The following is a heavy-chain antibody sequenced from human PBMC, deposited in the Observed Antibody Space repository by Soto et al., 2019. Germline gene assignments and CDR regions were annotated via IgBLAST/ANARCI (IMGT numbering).Heavy chain of an antibody. J-gene: IGHJ4*02. CDR1: GYTFPQRY. CDR2: VTPFNGDV. Sequence: ASVKVSCKASGYTFPQRYLHWVLQAPGQALEWMGWVTPFNGDVNYAQKFQERVTITRDGSLNTAYMEMSSLRSEDTAMYYCATGGAGPAPFTWELPDHWGQGTLVTVSS. V-gene: IGHV1-45*02. D-gene: IGHD1-26*01. CDR3: ATGGAGPAPFTWELPDH.